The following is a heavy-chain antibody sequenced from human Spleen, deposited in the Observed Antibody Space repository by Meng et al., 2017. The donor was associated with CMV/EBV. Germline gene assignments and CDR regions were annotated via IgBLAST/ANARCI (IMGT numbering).Heavy chain of an antibody. D-gene: IGHD1-26*01. J-gene: IGHJ5*02. CDR1: FSSYS. Sequence: FSSYSMNWVRQAPGKGLEWVSSISSSSSYIYYADSVKGRFTISRDNAKNSLYLQMNSLRAEDTAVYYCARDSRAVASPQSGSYYWFDPWGQGTLVTVSS. CDR3: ARDSRAVASPQSGSYYWFDP. V-gene: IGHV3-21*01. CDR2: ISSSSSYI.